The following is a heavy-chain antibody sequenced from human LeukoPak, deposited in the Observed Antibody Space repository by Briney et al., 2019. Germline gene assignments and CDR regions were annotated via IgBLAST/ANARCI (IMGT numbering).Heavy chain of an antibody. CDR3: ARVVYDSSGYYRAYYYMDV. Sequence: GGSLRLSCAASGFTFSDYYMSWIRQAPGKGLEWVSYISGSGNTIYYADSVKGRFTISRDNAKNSLYLQMNSLRAEDTAVYYCARVVYDSSGYYRAYYYMDVWGKGTTVTISS. CDR1: GFTFSDYY. V-gene: IGHV3-11*01. J-gene: IGHJ6*03. D-gene: IGHD3-22*01. CDR2: ISGSGNTI.